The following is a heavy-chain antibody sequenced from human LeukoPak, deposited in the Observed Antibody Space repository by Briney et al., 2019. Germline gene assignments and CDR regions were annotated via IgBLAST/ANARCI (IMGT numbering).Heavy chain of an antibody. J-gene: IGHJ6*02. CDR2: ISYDGSNK. CDR3: ARAGCSSTSCYDTNGYYYYYGMDV. V-gene: IGHV3-30*04. D-gene: IGHD2-2*01. Sequence: GRSLRLSCAASRFTFSSYAMHWVRQAPGKGLEWVAVISYDGSNKYYADSVKGRFTISRDNSKHTLYLKMTRMSAEDTAVYYCARAGCSSTSCYDTNGYYYYYGMDVWGQGTTVTVSS. CDR1: RFTFSSYA.